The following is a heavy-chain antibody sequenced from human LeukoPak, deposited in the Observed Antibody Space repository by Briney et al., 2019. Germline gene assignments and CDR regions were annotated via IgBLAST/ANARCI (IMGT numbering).Heavy chain of an antibody. CDR3: ARDGTAPGLYFDL. CDR2: IRQDGSEK. V-gene: IGHV3-7*01. J-gene: IGHJ4*01. D-gene: IGHD6-13*01. Sequence: GGSLRLSCEVSGFTFTDFWMNWVRQAPGKGPEWVASIRQDGSEKTYVDSVKDRFTISRDNTKNSLSLQLNGLRAEDTAVYYCARDGTAPGLYFDLWGQGTLVTVSS. CDR1: GFTFTDFW.